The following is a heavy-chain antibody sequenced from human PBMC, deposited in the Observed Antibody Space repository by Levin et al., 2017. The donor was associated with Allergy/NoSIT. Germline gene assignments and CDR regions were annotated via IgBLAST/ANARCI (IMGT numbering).Heavy chain of an antibody. Sequence: ESLKISCTVSGDSISSNTFHWGWIRQPPGKGLEWIGTISYTGRTFYNPSLRSRITILLDTSMNQFSLRLTSLTAADTAVYYCAREKWGSTPPDFWGQGTLVTVSS. CDR3: AREKWGSTPPDF. CDR2: ISYTGRT. V-gene: IGHV4-39*07. CDR1: GDSISSNTFH. J-gene: IGHJ4*02. D-gene: IGHD1-26*01.